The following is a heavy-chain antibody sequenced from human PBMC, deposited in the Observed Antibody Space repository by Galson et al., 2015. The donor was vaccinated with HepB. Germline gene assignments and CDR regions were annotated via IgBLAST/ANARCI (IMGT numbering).Heavy chain of an antibody. CDR3: AREPNTMVRGVIITEWSWFDP. J-gene: IGHJ5*02. Sequence: SVKVSCKASGGTFSSYAISWVRQAPGQGLEWMGGIIPIFGTANYAQKFQGRVTITADESTSTAYMELSSLRSEDTAVYYCAREPNTMVRGVIITEWSWFDPWDQVTLLTASS. D-gene: IGHD3-10*01. CDR1: GGTFSSYA. CDR2: IIPIFGTA. V-gene: IGHV1-69*13.